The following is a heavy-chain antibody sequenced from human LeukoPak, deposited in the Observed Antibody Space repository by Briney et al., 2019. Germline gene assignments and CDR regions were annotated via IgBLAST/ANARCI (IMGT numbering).Heavy chain of an antibody. J-gene: IGHJ4*02. V-gene: IGHV4-59*08. CDR2: VHYSGST. CDR1: GGSISPYY. CDR3: ARHYKSTRTTDFDY. D-gene: IGHD4-11*01. Sequence: SETLSLTCTVSGGSISPYYWTWSRQPPGKGLEWIGYVHYSGSTKYNPSLKSRVTISLDTSKSQFSLRLSSVSAADTAVYYCARHYKSTRTTDFDYWGQGTLVTVSS.